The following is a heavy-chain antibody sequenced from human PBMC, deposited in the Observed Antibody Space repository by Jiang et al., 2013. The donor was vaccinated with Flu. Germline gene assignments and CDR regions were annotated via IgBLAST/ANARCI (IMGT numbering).Heavy chain of an antibody. V-gene: IGHV4-34*01. CDR2: INQSGSI. J-gene: IGHJ4*02. CDR3: TRGRWLLMYDY. Sequence: GLEWIGEINQSGSINYNPSLKSRVAISADTSKMQVSLNLSSVTAADTAVYYCTRGRWLLMYDYWGQGTLVTVSS. D-gene: IGHD5-12*01.